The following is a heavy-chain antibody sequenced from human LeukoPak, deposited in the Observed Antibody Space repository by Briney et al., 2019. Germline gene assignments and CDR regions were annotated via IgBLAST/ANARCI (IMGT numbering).Heavy chain of an antibody. V-gene: IGHV2-70*12. CDR1: GFSVTTTGMY. Sequence: SGPTLVNPTQTRTLTCSFPGFSVTTTGMYVTWIRQPPGKPLEWHGRTDCEDDKYYSTSLKTRLSIPKDTSNNQVGLTLTNLDPVHTGAYYCARLGQVMGRGDYVDYWGQGILVTVSS. D-gene: IGHD3-10*01. J-gene: IGHJ4*02. CDR2: TDCEDDK. CDR3: ARLGQVMGRGDYVDY.